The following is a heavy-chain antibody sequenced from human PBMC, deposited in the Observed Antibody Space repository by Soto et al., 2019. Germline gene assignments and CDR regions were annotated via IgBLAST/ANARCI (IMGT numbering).Heavy chain of an antibody. V-gene: IGHV3-9*01. CDR2: SSWNSGRI. CDR1: GFTFDDYA. D-gene: IGHD3-10*01. CDR3: AKSPVRGVIKNYFDY. Sequence: EVQLVESGGGLVQPGRSLRLSCAASGFTFDDYAMHWVRQSPGKGLEWVSGSSWNSGRIGYADSVKGRFTISRDNAKHSLYLQMNSLRAEDTALYYCAKSPVRGVIKNYFDYWGQGTLVTVSS. J-gene: IGHJ4*02.